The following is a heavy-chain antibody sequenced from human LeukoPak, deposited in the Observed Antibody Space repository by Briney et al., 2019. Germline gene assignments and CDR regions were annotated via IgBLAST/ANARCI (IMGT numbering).Heavy chain of an antibody. CDR2: ISHSGST. CDR3: ARFDIVEEGGPDY. D-gene: IGHD2-15*01. V-gene: IGHV4-30-4*01. Sequence: SQTLSLTRTVSRGAISRGDYYWSWIRQPPGKSLEWIGYISHSGSTYYNPSLKSRITISVDTSKNQFSLKVTSVTAADTATYYCARFDIVEEGGPDYWGQGTLVTVSS. J-gene: IGHJ4*02. CDR1: RGAISRGDYY.